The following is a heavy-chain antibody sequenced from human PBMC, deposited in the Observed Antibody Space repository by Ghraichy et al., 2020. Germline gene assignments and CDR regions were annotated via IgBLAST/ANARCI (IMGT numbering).Heavy chain of an antibody. CDR3: ARDRFPSYS. CDR2: IYYSGST. Sequence: SETLSLTCTVSGGSISSYYWSWIRQPPGKGLEWIGYIYYSGSTNYNPSLKSRVTISVDTSKNQFSLKLSSVTAADTAVYYCARDRFPSYSWGQGTLVTVSS. D-gene: IGHD1-26*01. J-gene: IGHJ4*02. V-gene: IGHV4-59*01. CDR1: GGSISSYY.